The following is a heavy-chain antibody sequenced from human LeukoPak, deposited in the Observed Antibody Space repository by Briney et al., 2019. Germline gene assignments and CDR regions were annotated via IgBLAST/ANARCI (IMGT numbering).Heavy chain of an antibody. J-gene: IGHJ4*02. CDR1: GGSISSGDYY. CDR2: IYYSGST. CDR3: ARRREYGDYFDY. V-gene: IGHV4-30-4*01. D-gene: IGHD4-17*01. Sequence: PSQTLSLTCTVSGGSISSGDYYWSWIRQLPGKGLEWIGYIYYSGSTYYNPSLKSRVTISVDTSKNQFSLKLSSVTAADTAVYYCARRREYGDYFDYWGQGTLVTVSS.